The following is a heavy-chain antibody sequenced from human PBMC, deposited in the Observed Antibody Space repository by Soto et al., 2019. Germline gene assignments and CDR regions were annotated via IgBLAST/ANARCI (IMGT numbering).Heavy chain of an antibody. J-gene: IGHJ6*02. V-gene: IGHV3-33*01. CDR2: IWYDGSNK. D-gene: IGHD2-2*02. CDR3: ARDPIPIGMDV. CDR1: GFTFSSYG. Sequence: GGSLRLSCAASGFTFSSYGMHWVRQAPGKGLEWVAVIWYDGSNKYYADSVKGRFTISRDNSKNTLYLQMNSLRAEDTAVYHCARDPIPIGMDVWGQGTTVTVSS.